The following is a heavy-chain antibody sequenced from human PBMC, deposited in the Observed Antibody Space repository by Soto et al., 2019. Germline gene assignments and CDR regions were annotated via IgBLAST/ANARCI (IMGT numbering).Heavy chain of an antibody. CDR3: AKWNGDGEH. CDR1: GFSFSTYG. CDR2: VSGGSGTT. J-gene: IGHJ1*01. Sequence: EVQLLESGGGLVQPGGSLRLSCAVSGFSFSTYGVTWVRQAPGKGLEWVSGVSGGSGTTHYADSVKGRFTITGDTSKNTVYLQMNSLRVEDTAVYYCAKWNGDGEHWGQGTLVTVSS. V-gene: IGHV3-23*01. D-gene: IGHD1-1*01.